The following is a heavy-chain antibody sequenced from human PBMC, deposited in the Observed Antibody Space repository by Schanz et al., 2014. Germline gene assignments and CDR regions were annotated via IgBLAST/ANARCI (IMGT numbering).Heavy chain of an antibody. Sequence: VQLVESGGGVVQPGGSLRLSCAASGFIFDDYGMSWVRQAPGKGLEWVSGIGGSGDSTHYADSVKGRFIISRDNSKNTLYLQVNSLRAEDTAVYYCAKHVRSLTGNDYWGQGTLXTVSS. V-gene: IGHV3-23*04. CDR2: IGGSGDST. D-gene: IGHD3-9*01. CDR1: GFIFDDYG. J-gene: IGHJ4*02. CDR3: AKHVRSLTGNDY.